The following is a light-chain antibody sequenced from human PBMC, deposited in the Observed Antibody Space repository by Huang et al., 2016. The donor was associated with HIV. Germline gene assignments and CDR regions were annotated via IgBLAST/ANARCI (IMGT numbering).Light chain of an antibody. CDR2: DAS. V-gene: IGKV3-11*01. Sequence: EIVLTQSPATLSLSPGERATVSCRASQNINDFLAWYQQTPGQPPRLLISDASTRASGIPARFSGNGSGTDFTLMISSLEPEDFAVYYCQQRSTWPRSITFGQGTRLEI. J-gene: IGKJ5*01. CDR1: QNINDF. CDR3: QQRSTWPRSIT.